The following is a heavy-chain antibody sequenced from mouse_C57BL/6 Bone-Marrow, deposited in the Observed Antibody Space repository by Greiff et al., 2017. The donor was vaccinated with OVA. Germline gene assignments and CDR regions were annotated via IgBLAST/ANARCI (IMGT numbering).Heavy chain of an antibody. V-gene: IGHV1-55*01. D-gene: IGHD1-1*01. Sequence: VQLQQPGAALVKPGASVKMSCKASGYTFTSYWITWVKPRPGQGLEWIGDIYPGSGSTNYNEKFKSKATLTVDTSSSTAYMQLSSLTSEDSAVYYCAREGLLRTLYYFDYWGQGTTLTVSS. CDR1: GYTFTSYW. CDR2: IYPGSGST. CDR3: AREGLLRTLYYFDY. J-gene: IGHJ2*01.